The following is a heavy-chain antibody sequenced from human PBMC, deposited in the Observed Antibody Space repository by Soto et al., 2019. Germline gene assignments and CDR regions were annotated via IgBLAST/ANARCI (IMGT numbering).Heavy chain of an antibody. Sequence: GESLKISCKGSGYSFTSYWIGWVRQMPGKGLEWMGIIYPGDSDTRYSPSFQGQVTISADKSISTAYLKWSSLKASDTAMYYCARHKGDYYDLHDHTYYGMDVWGQGTTVTVSS. J-gene: IGHJ6*02. CDR2: IYPGDSDT. CDR1: GYSFTSYW. V-gene: IGHV5-51*01. CDR3: ARHKGDYYDLHDHTYYGMDV. D-gene: IGHD3-22*01.